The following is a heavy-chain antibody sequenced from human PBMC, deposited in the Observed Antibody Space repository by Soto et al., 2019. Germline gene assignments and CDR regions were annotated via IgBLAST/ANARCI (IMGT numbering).Heavy chain of an antibody. J-gene: IGHJ5*02. D-gene: IGHD2-2*02. CDR2: IDPSDSYT. V-gene: IGHV5-10-1*01. CDR3: ARQYCRSTSCYIGWFDP. Sequence: GESLKISCKGSGYSFTNYWISWVRQMPGKGLEWMGRIDPSDSYTKHSPSFQGHVTISADKSISTAYLQWSSLKASDTAMYYCARQYCRSTSCYIGWFDPWGQGTQVTVSS. CDR1: GYSFTNYW.